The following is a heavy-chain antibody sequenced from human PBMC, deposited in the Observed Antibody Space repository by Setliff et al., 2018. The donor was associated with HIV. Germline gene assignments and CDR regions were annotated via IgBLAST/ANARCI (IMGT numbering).Heavy chain of an antibody. Sequence: GASVKVSCKASGYTFTSYYMHWVRQAPGQGLEWMGIINPSGGSTSYAQKFQGRVTMTRDTSTSTVYMELSSLRSEDTAVYYCARDRMGGYYDSSGYYGAFDIWGQGTMVTVS. CDR2: INPSGGST. D-gene: IGHD3-22*01. J-gene: IGHJ3*02. CDR3: ARDRMGGYYDSSGYYGAFDI. CDR1: GYTFTSYY. V-gene: IGHV1-46*01.